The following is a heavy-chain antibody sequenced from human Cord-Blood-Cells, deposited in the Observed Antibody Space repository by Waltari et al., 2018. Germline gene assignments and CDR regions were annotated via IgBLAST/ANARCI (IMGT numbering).Heavy chain of an antibody. CDR3: ASDSSSWLYWYFDL. CDR2: TYPSGST. CDR1: GGSISSSNW. D-gene: IGHD6-13*01. Sequence: QVQLQESGPGLVKPSGTLSLTCAASGGSISSSNWWSWVRQPPGKGLELIGETYPSGSTNYNPSLKSRVTISVDKSKNQFSLKLSSVTAADTAVYYCASDSSSWLYWYFDLWGRGTLVTVSS. J-gene: IGHJ2*01. V-gene: IGHV4-4*02.